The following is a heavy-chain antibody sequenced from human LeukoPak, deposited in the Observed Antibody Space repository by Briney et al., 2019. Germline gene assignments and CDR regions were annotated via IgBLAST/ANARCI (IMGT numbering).Heavy chain of an antibody. V-gene: IGHV1-2*02. J-gene: IGHJ4*02. D-gene: IGHD6-19*01. CDR2: INPNSGGT. CDR3: ARGLAVAGREFDY. CDR1: GYTFTGYY. Sequence: ASVKVSCKASGYTFTGYYMHWVRQAPGQGLEWMGWINPNSGGTNYAQKFQGRVTMTRDTSISTAYMELSSLRSEDTAVYYCARGLAVAGREFDYWGQGTLVTVSS.